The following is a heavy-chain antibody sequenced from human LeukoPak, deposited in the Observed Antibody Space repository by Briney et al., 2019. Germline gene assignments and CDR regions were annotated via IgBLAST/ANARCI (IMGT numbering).Heavy chain of an antibody. D-gene: IGHD5-18*01. CDR3: AKDWVTFDY. V-gene: IGHV3-23*01. Sequence: GGSLRLSCAASGFTFSSYAMSWVRQAPGKGLKWVSTINDNGAGTYYADSVMGRFTISRDKSKNTLYLQMNSLRAEDTAVYYCAKDWVTFDYWGQGTLVTVSS. J-gene: IGHJ4*02. CDR1: GFTFSSYA. CDR2: INDNGAGT.